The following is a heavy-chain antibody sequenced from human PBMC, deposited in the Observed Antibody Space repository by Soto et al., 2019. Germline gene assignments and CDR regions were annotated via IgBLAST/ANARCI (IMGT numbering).Heavy chain of an antibody. CDR2: IYSSGDT. J-gene: IGHJ4*02. Sequence: QVHLQESGPGLVKPSETLSLTCSVSGGSISSYYWSWIRQPPGKGLEWIGYIYSSGDTNYNPSLKRRVTISVDTSKNQFSLKLNSMTAADTAVYYCARGGGWYDYWGQGPLVTVSS. CDR1: GGSISSYY. V-gene: IGHV4-59*01. D-gene: IGHD6-19*01. CDR3: ARGGGWYDY.